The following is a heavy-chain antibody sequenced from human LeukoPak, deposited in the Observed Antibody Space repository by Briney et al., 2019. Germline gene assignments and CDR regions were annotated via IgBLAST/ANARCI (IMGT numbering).Heavy chain of an antibody. CDR1: GGSISSYY. V-gene: IGHV4-59*08. CDR3: ARVAAAGKLDY. Sequence: SETLSPTCTVSGGSISSYYWSWIRQPPGKGLEWIGYIYYSGSTNYNPSLKSRVTISVDTSKNQFSLKLSSVTAADTAVYYCARVAAAGKLDYWGQGTLVTVSS. J-gene: IGHJ4*02. CDR2: IYYSGST. D-gene: IGHD6-13*01.